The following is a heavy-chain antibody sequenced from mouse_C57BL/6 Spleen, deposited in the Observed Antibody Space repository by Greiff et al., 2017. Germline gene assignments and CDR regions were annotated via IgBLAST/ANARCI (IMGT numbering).Heavy chain of an antibody. CDR1: GYTFTSYW. V-gene: IGHV1-52*01. CDR3: ARWGSSGYYFDY. Sequence: QVQLQQPGAELVRPGSSVKLSCKASGYTFTSYWMHWVKQRPIQGLEWIGNIDPSDSETHYNQKFKDKATLTVEKSSSTAYMQLSSLTSEDSAVYYCARWGSSGYYFDYWGQGTTLTVSS. J-gene: IGHJ2*01. CDR2: IDPSDSET. D-gene: IGHD3-2*02.